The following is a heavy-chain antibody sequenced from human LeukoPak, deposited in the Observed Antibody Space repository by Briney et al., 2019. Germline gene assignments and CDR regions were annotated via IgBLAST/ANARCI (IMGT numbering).Heavy chain of an antibody. CDR1: GFTFSSYW. Sequence: GGSLRLSCAVSGFTFSSYWMHWVRQAPGKELVWVSRITNDGTSTSHADSVKGRFATSRDNAKNTLCLQMNSLRAEDTAVYYCARGLTTTSADYWGQGTLVTVSS. J-gene: IGHJ4*02. V-gene: IGHV3-74*01. CDR2: ITNDGTST. D-gene: IGHD1-26*01. CDR3: ARGLTTTSADY.